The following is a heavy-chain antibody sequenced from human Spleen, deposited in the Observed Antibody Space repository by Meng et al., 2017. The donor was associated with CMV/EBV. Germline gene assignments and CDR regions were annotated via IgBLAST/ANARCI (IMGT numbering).Heavy chain of an antibody. CDR2: IYYSGST. V-gene: IGHV4-30-4*08. CDR1: GGAISSGDYY. J-gene: IGHJ4*02. D-gene: IGHD6-13*01. CDR3: ARGVAAAAFDY. Sequence: QVQLQEAGPGLGKPSQTLSLTCTVSGGAISSGDYYWSWIRQPPGKGLEWIGYIYYSGSTYYNPSLKSRVTISVDTSKNQFSLKLSSVTAADTAVYYCARGVAAAAFDYWGQGTLVTVSS.